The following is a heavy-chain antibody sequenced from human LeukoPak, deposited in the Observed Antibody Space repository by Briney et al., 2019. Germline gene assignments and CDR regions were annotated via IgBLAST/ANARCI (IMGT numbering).Heavy chain of an antibody. V-gene: IGHV4-34*01. D-gene: IGHD2-15*01. J-gene: IGHJ4*02. CDR2: INHSGST. Sequence: SETLSLTCAVYGVSFSGYYWSWIRQPPGKGLEWVGEINHSGSTNYNPSLKSRVTISVDTSKNQFSLKLSSVTAADTAVYYCARGTPLGYCSGGSCSRPFDYWGQGTLVTVSS. CDR1: GVSFSGYY. CDR3: ARGTPLGYCSGGSCSRPFDY.